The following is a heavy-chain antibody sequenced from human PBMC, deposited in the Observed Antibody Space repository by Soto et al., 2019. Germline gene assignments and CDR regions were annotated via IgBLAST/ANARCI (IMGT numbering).Heavy chain of an antibody. CDR1: GGTFSSYA. V-gene: IGHV1-69*01. CDR2: IIPIFGTA. D-gene: IGHD2-15*01. J-gene: IGHJ6*02. Sequence: QVQLVQSGAEVKTPGSSVKVSCKASGGTFSSYAISWVRQAPGQGLEWLGGIIPIFGTANYAQKFQGRVTITADESTSTAYMELSSLRSEDTAVYYCARGRGRGVAAARCMDVWGQGTTVTVSS. CDR3: ARGRGRGVAAARCMDV.